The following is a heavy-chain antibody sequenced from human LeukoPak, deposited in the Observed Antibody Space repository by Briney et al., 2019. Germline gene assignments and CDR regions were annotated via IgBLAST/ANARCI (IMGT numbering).Heavy chain of an antibody. Sequence: PSETLSLTCAVYGGSFSGYYWSWIRQPPGKGLEWIGEINHSGSTNYNPSLKSRVTISVDTSKNQFSLKLSSVTAADTAVYYCARGSRYSYGYVPINYYYMDVWGKGTTVTVSS. J-gene: IGHJ6*03. CDR3: ARGSRYSYGYVPINYYYMDV. CDR2: INHSGST. V-gene: IGHV4-34*01. CDR1: GGSFSGYY. D-gene: IGHD5-18*01.